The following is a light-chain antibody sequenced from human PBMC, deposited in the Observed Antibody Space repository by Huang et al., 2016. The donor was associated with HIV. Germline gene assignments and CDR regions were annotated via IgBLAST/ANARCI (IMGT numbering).Light chain of an antibody. J-gene: IGKJ5*01. CDR1: HSLLHRYGYNY. Sequence: DIVMTQSPLSLPVTPGESASISCRSSHSLLHRYGYNYLDWYVQKPGQSPQLLIYLGSNRASGVPDRFSGSGSGTDFTLKISRVEAEDVGVYFCMQALQTPITFGQGTRLEIK. CDR2: LGS. V-gene: IGKV2-28*01. CDR3: MQALQTPIT.